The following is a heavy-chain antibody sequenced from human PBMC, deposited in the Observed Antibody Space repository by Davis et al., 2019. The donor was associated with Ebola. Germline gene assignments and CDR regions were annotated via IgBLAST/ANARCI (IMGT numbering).Heavy chain of an antibody. J-gene: IGHJ4*02. CDR3: ARRGGRGSRWYAPDDD. CDR1: GGSISSSNSY. Sequence: MPSETLSLTCTVSGGSISSSNSYWGWIRQSPGKGLEWIATIYHSGNTHYNPSLKSRVTISVDTSKNQFSLRLSSVTAADTAVYYCARRGGRGSRWYAPDDDWGQGTLVTVSS. CDR2: IYHSGNT. D-gene: IGHD6-13*01. V-gene: IGHV4-39*01.